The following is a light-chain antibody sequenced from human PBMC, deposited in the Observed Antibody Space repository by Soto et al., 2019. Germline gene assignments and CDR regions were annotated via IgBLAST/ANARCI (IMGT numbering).Light chain of an antibody. CDR2: EAT. V-gene: IGLV2-14*01. CDR3: ISYKTDDTFV. J-gene: IGLJ1*01. Sequence: QSALTQPPSVSGSPGQSITVSCTGTSSDNGASNFVSWYQHLPGRAPKVIIFEATNRPSGVSDRFSGSKAGITASLTISGLQADDEGEYFCISYKTDDTFVFGTGTKVTVL. CDR1: SSDNGASNF.